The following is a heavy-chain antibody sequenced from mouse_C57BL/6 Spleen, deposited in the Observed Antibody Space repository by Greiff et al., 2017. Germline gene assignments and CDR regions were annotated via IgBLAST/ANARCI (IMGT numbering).Heavy chain of an antibody. CDR3: ARYDGSGGAMDY. CDR1: GYTFTDYY. J-gene: IGHJ4*01. CDR2: IYPGSGNT. D-gene: IGHD2-3*01. Sequence: QVQLKQSGAELVRPGASVKLSCKASGYTFTDYYINWVKQRPGQGLEWIARIYPGSGNTYYNEKFKGKATLTAEKSSSTAYMQLSSLTSEDSAVYFCARYDGSGGAMDYWGQGTSVTVSS. V-gene: IGHV1-76*01.